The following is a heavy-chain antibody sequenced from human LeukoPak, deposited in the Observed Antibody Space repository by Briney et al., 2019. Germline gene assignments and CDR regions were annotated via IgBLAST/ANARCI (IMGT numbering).Heavy chain of an antibody. CDR3: ARVRYSSSWYGNYYFDY. D-gene: IGHD6-13*01. J-gene: IGHJ4*02. V-gene: IGHV4-31*03. CDR1: GGSISSGGYY. CDR2: IYYSGST. Sequence: SETLSLTCTVSGGSISSGGYYWSWIRQHPGQGLEWIGYIYYSGSTYYNPSLKSRVTISVDTSKNQFSLKLSSVTAADTAVYYCARVRYSSSWYGNYYFDYWGQGTLVTVSS.